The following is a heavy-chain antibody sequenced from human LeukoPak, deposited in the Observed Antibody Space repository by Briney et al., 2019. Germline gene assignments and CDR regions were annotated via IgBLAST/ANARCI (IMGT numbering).Heavy chain of an antibody. Sequence: SSETLSLTCTVSGASVSAYYWTWIRQPPGKRLEWLGYIHYSGSTNYNPSLNSRVTMSLDASKNQFSLKLSSVSAADTAVYYCVQVRLAGLFDPWGQGTLVTVSS. D-gene: IGHD3-3*02. CDR1: GASVSAYY. CDR3: VQVRLAGLFDP. CDR2: IHYSGST. V-gene: IGHV4-59*02. J-gene: IGHJ5*02.